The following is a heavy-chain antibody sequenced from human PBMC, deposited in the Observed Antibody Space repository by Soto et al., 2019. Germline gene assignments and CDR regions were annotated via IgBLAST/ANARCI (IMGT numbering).Heavy chain of an antibody. CDR1: GITFSNAW. CDR3: TTASQWLPPYS. J-gene: IGHJ4*02. V-gene: IGHV3-15*01. D-gene: IGHD6-19*01. CDR2: IRSKTDGGTT. Sequence: GGSLRLSCAASGITFSNAWMNWVRQAPGKGLEYIGRIRSKTDGGTTEYAAPVEGRFIISRDDSNDTLYLHMNRLKTDDTAVYYCTTASQWLPPYSWGQGALVTVSS.